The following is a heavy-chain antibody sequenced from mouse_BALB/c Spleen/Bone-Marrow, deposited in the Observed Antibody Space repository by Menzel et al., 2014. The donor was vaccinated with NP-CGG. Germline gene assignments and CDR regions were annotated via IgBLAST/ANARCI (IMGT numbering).Heavy chain of an antibody. V-gene: IGHV1-67*01. D-gene: IGHD2-4*01. Sequence: QVQLQQSGPELVRPGVSVKISCKGSGYTFTDYAMHWVKQSHAKSLEWIGVISTYSGYTNYNQKFKGKATMTVDKSSSTAYMELARLTSEDSAIYYCARGIYYDSTWFAYWGQGTLVTVSA. CDR3: ARGIYYDSTWFAY. J-gene: IGHJ3*01. CDR1: GYTFTDYA. CDR2: ISTYSGYT.